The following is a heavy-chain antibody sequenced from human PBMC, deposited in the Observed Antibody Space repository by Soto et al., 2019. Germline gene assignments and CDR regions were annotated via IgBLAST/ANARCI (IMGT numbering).Heavy chain of an antibody. V-gene: IGHV3-23*01. D-gene: IGHD2-21*02. CDR2: ISGSGGST. CDR3: AKDTVVTPTYYFDY. J-gene: IGHJ4*02. Sequence: GGSLRLSCAASGFTFISYAMSWVLQAPWKGLEWVSAISGSGGSTYYADSVKGRFTISRDNSKNTLYLQMNSLRAEDTAVYYCAKDTVVTPTYYFDYWGQGTLVTVSS. CDR1: GFTFISYA.